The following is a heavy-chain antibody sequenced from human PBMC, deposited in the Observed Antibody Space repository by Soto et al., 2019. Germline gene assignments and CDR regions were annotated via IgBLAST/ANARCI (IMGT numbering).Heavy chain of an antibody. CDR3: ARSWGSYRYTVPWLDP. CDR1: GGSFSGYY. Sequence: SETLSLTCAVYGGSFSGYYWSWIRQPPGKGLEWIGEINHSGSTNYNPSLKSRVTISVDTSKNQFSLKLSSVTAADTAVYYCARSWGSYRYTVPWLDPWGQGTLVTVSS. V-gene: IGHV4-34*01. CDR2: INHSGST. D-gene: IGHD3-16*02. J-gene: IGHJ5*02.